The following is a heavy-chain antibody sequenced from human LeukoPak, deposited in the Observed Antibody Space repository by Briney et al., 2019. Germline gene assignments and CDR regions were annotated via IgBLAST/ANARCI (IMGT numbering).Heavy chain of an antibody. CDR1: GGSISSYY. V-gene: IGHV4-59*01. CDR3: ARGPDYSNYIYYYGMDV. CDR2: IYYSGST. D-gene: IGHD4-11*01. Sequence: SETLSLTCTVSGGSISSYYWSWIRQPPGKGLEWIGYIYYSGSTNYNPSLKSRVTISVDTSKHQFSLNLSSVTAADTAVYYCARGPDYSNYIYYYGMDVWGQGTTVTVSS. J-gene: IGHJ6*02.